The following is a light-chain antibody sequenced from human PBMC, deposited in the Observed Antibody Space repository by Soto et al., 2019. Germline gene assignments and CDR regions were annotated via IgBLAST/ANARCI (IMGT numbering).Light chain of an antibody. CDR1: QSVSSN. CDR3: QQYGSSPSWT. CDR2: GAS. V-gene: IGKV3-15*01. J-gene: IGKJ1*01. Sequence: IVMTQSPATLSVSPGERATLSCRASQSVSSNLAWYQQKPGQAPRLLIYGASTRATGIPARFSGGGSGTEFTLTISSLQSEDFAVYYCQQYGSSPSWTFGQGTKVDIK.